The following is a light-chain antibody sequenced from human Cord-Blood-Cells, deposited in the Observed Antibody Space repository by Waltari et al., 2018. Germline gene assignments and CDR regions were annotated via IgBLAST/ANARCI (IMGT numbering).Light chain of an antibody. CDR2: DVS. Sequence: QSALTQPRSVSGSPGQSVTISCTGTSSDVGGYNYVSWYQQHPGKAPKLMIYDVSQRPSGVPDRFSGSKAGNTASLTISGLQAEDEADYSCCSYAGSDTLVFGGGTKLTGL. CDR3: CSYAGSDTLV. V-gene: IGLV2-11*01. CDR1: SSDVGGYNY. J-gene: IGLJ2*01.